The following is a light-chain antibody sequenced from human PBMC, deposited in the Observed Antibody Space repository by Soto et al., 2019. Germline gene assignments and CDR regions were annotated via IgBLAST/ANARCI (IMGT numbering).Light chain of an antibody. J-gene: IGKJ5*01. CDR1: QSVSSAY. V-gene: IGKV3-11*01. CDR3: QQRSNWPPT. Sequence: EIVLTQSPGTLSLSPGERVTLSCRASQSVSSAYLAWYQQKRGQAPRLLIYGASNRATGIPARFSGSGSGTDFTLTISSLEPEDFAVYYCQQRSNWPPTFGQGTRLEIK. CDR2: GAS.